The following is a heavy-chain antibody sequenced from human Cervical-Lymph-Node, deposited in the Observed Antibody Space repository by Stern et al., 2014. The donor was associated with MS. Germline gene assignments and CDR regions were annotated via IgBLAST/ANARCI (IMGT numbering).Heavy chain of an antibody. V-gene: IGHV3-23*04. CDR1: GFTFSDYA. CDR2: ISGSGVST. Sequence: EVQLVESGGGLAQPGGSLRLSWAGSGFTFSDYALSWVRQAPGKGLEWVSGISGSGVSTYYAASVQGRFIISRDKSMDTMYLQMSSLRVDDTAVYYCAKGSRIVGSTEFDSWGQGTLVTVSS. CDR3: AKGSRIVGSTEFDS. D-gene: IGHD1-26*01. J-gene: IGHJ4*02.